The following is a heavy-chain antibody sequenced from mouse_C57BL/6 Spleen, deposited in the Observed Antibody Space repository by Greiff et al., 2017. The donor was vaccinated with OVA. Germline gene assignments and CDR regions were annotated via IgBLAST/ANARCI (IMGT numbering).Heavy chain of an antibody. CDR1: GFTFTDYY. CDR3: ARDNIYAMDY. CDR2: IRNKANGYTT. J-gene: IGHJ4*01. Sequence: DVMLVESGGGLVQPGGSLSLSCAASGFTFTDYYMSWVRQPPGKALEWLGFIRNKANGYTTEYSASVKGRFTISRDNSQSILYLQMNALRAEDSATYYCARDNIYAMDYWGQGTSVTVSS. V-gene: IGHV7-3*01.